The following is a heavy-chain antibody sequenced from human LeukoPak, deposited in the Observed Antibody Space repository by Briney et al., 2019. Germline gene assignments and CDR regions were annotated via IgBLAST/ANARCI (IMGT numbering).Heavy chain of an antibody. V-gene: IGHV4-34*01. CDR2: INHSGST. D-gene: IGHD3-22*01. J-gene: IGHJ4*02. CDR1: GGSFSGYY. Sequence: SETLSLTCAVYGGSFSGYYWSWIRQPPGKGLEWIGEINHSGSTNYNPSLKSRVTISVDTSKNQFSLKLSSVTAADTAVYYYARGVYYYDSSGYRLFDYWGQGTLVTVSS. CDR3: ARGVYYYDSSGYRLFDY.